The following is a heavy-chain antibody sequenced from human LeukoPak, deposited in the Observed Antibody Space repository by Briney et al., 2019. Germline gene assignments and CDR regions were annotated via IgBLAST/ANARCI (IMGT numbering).Heavy chain of an antibody. Sequence: SETLSLTCIVSGGSISDHYCNWIRQPPGKGLEWIGYIYYSGSTNYNPSLKSRVTISVDTSKNQFSLKLSSVTAADTAVYYCARGGDGYNPIDYWGQGTLVTVSS. D-gene: IGHD5-24*01. V-gene: IGHV4-59*11. CDR1: GGSISDHY. J-gene: IGHJ4*02. CDR2: IYYSGST. CDR3: ARGGDGYNPIDY.